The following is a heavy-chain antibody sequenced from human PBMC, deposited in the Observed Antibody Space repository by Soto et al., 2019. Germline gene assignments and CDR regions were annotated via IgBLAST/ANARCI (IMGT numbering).Heavy chain of an antibody. CDR1: GGSISSYY. Sequence: SETLSLTCTVSGGSISSYYWSWIRQPPGKGLEWIGYIYYSGSTNYNPSLKSRVTISVDTSKNQFSLKLSSVTAADTAVYYCAREDYGGYYYYGMDVWGQGTTLTVSS. CDR3: AREDYGGYYYYGMDV. CDR2: IYYSGST. D-gene: IGHD4-17*01. J-gene: IGHJ6*02. V-gene: IGHV4-59*01.